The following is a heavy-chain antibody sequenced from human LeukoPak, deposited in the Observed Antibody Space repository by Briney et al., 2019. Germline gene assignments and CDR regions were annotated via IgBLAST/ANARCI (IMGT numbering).Heavy chain of an antibody. Sequence: PGGSLRLSCAASGFTFNNYGMHWVRQAPGKGLEWVAVISYDGSNKYYADSVKGRFTISRDNSKNTLYLQMNSLRAEDTAVYYCARGPPYDILTGPATNWGQGTLVTVSS. D-gene: IGHD3-9*01. V-gene: IGHV3-30*19. CDR3: ARGPPYDILTGPATN. CDR1: GFTFNNYG. CDR2: ISYDGSNK. J-gene: IGHJ4*02.